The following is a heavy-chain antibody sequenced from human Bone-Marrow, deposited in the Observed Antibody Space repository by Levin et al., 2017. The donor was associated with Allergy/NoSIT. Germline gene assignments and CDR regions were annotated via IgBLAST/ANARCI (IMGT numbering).Heavy chain of an antibody. D-gene: IGHD2-2*01. CDR2: VSSTGSYR. V-gene: IGHV3-11*06. Sequence: KTGGSLRLSCGASGFTFSDFYMSWIRQAPGKGLEWVSYVSSTGSYRNYADSVKGRFTISRDNAKNSLYLQMSSLRAEDTAVYYCARRTYCSPTSCYLPRWYFDLWGRGTLVTVSS. J-gene: IGHJ2*01. CDR3: ARRTYCSPTSCYLPRWYFDL. CDR1: GFTFSDFY.